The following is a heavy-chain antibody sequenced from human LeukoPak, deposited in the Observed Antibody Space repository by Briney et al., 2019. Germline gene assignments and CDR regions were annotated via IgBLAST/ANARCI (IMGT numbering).Heavy chain of an antibody. Sequence: SETLSLTCTVSGGSISSYYRSWIRQPPGKGLEWIGEINHSGSTNYNPSLKSRVTISVDTSKNQFSLKLSSVTAADTAVYYCARDGGLSGSYLPDYWGQGTLVTVSS. V-gene: IGHV4-34*01. D-gene: IGHD1-26*01. CDR1: GGSISSYY. CDR2: INHSGST. J-gene: IGHJ4*02. CDR3: ARDGGLSGSYLPDY.